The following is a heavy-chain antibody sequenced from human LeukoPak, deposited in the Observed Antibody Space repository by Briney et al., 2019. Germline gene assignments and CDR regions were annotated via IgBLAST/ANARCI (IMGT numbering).Heavy chain of an antibody. CDR1: GGTFSSYA. V-gene: IGHV1-69*04. J-gene: IGHJ2*01. D-gene: IGHD3-22*01. CDR3: ARTHYYDSGWYFDL. CDR2: IIPILGIA. Sequence: GSSVKVSCKASGGTFSSYAISWVRQAPGQGLEWMGRIIPILGIANYAQKFQGRVTITADKSTSTAYMELSSLRSEDTAVYYCARTHYYDSGWYFDLWGRGTLVTVSS.